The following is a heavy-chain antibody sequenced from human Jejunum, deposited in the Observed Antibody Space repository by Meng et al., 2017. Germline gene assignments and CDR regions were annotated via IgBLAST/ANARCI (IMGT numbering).Heavy chain of an antibody. CDR1: GYSISSVYY. V-gene: IGHV4-38-2*01. CDR2: IFHSGTT. CDR3: ARTRDYSSSNGYYEFGY. J-gene: IGHJ4*02. Sequence: SETLSLTCAVSGYSISSVYYWGWIRQSPGKGLEWIASIFHSGTTYYNPSLKSRVTISVDMSKNQFSLKLTSVTAADTAVYYGARTRDYSSSNGYYEFGYWGQGTLVTVSS. D-gene: IGHD3-22*01.